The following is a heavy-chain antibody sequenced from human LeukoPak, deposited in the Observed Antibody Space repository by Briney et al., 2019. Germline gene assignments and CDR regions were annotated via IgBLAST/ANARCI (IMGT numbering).Heavy chain of an antibody. CDR2: IDPNGGGT. CDR1: VYTFTGYY. Sequence: SEKVSCKTSVYTFTGYYMHWVRQAPGQGLEWMGWIDPNGGGTNYPQKFQDRVVLTRDTSISTAYMELSSLRSDDTAVYFCARDVDTVVVTALASWGQGTLVTVSS. CDR3: ARDVDTVVVTALAS. V-gene: IGHV1-2*02. D-gene: IGHD2-21*02. J-gene: IGHJ5*02.